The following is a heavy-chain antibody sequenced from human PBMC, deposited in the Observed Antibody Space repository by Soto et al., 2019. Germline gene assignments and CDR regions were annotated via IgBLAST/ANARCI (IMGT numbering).Heavy chain of an antibody. CDR2: MSYDGSYE. CDR3: ARTYYYDSSGYYYNFY. CDR1: GFIFGNSA. Sequence: PGGSLRLSCAASGFIFGNSAMHWVRQAPGKGLEWLTSMSYDGSYEYHTDSVKGRFTISRDNSKSTLYLQMNSLRAEDTAVYYCARTYYYDSSGYYYNFYWGRGTLVTVSS. D-gene: IGHD3-22*01. V-gene: IGHV3-30*14. J-gene: IGHJ4*02.